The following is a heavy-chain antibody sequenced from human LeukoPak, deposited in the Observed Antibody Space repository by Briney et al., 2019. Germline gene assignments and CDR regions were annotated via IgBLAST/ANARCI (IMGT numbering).Heavy chain of an antibody. J-gene: IGHJ4*02. CDR1: GFTFSSYW. V-gene: IGHV3-7*01. Sequence: GGSLRLSCAASGFTFSSYWMSWVRQAPGKGLEWVDNIKQDGSEKYYVDSVKGRFTISRDNAKNSLYLQMNSLRAEDTAVYYCASDPGGYEYYDFWSGYSSTAFDYWGQGTLVTVSS. CDR3: ASDPGGYEYYDFWSGYSSTAFDY. CDR2: IKQDGSEK. D-gene: IGHD3-3*01.